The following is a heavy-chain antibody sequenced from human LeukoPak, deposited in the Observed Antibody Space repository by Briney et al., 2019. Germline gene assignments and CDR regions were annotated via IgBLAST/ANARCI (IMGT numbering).Heavy chain of an antibody. CDR1: GFTFSSYE. V-gene: IGHV3-23*01. CDR2: ITGSDGTS. J-gene: IGHJ4*02. D-gene: IGHD3-9*01. Sequence: GGSLRLSCAASGFTFSSYEMNWVRQAPGKGLEWVSAITGSDGTSHYADSVKGRFTISRDNSKNTLYLQVNSLRAEDTAVYYCAKWGDYDILTGYYVPDYWGQGTLVTVSS. CDR3: AKWGDYDILTGYYVPDY.